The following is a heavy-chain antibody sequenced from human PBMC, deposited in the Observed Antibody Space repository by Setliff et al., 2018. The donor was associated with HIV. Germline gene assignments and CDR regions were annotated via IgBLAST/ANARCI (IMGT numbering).Heavy chain of an antibody. CDR2: IYHIGST. V-gene: IGHV4-38-2*01. Sequence: SETLSLTCAVSGYSISNGYYWAWIRQPPGKGLEWIGSIYHIGSTYSNPSLKSRVTISVDTSKNQFSLRLRAVTAADTAIYYCARLYSPPRGFDFWGQGTLVTVSS. CDR3: ARLYSPPRGFDF. CDR1: GYSISNGYY. J-gene: IGHJ4*02. D-gene: IGHD5-12*01.